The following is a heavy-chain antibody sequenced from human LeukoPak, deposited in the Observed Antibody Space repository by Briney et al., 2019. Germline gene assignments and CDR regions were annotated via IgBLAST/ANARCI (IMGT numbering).Heavy chain of an antibody. Sequence: PSETLSLTCTVSGGSISGHYWSWIRQPPGKGLEWIGTVYHSGSTYYNPSLKSRVTISEDTSKNQFSLKLSSVTAADTAVYYCARSPPYYYGYNWFDPWGQGTLVTVSS. J-gene: IGHJ5*02. CDR1: GGSISGHY. D-gene: IGHD3-10*01. CDR3: ARSPPYYYGYNWFDP. V-gene: IGHV4-59*08. CDR2: VYHSGST.